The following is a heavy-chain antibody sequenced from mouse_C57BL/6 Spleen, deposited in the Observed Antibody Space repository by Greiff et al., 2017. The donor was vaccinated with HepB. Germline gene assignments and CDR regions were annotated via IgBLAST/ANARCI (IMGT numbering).Heavy chain of an antibody. J-gene: IGHJ4*01. CDR1: GFTFSDYY. CDR3: ARSYSSYVRGAMDY. Sequence: DVMLVESGGGLVQPGGSLKLSCAASGFTFSDYYMYWVRQTPEKRLEWVAYISNGGGSTYYPDTVKGRVTISRDNAKNTLYLQMSRLKSEDTAMYYCARSYSSYVRGAMDYWGQGTSVTVSS. V-gene: IGHV5-12*01. D-gene: IGHD1-1*01. CDR2: ISNGGGST.